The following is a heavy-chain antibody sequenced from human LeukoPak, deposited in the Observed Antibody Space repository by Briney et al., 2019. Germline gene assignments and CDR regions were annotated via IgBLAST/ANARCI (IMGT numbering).Heavy chain of an antibody. V-gene: IGHV4-4*07. CDR3: ARETYGSGSYYLDY. J-gene: IGHJ4*02. CDR2: IYSSGST. Sequence: SETLSLTCTVSGGSISSYYWSWIRQPAGKGLEWIGRIYSSGSTNYNPSLKSRVTMSVDTSKTQFSLKLSSVTAADTAVYYCARETYGSGSYYLDYWGQGTLVTVSS. CDR1: GGSISSYY. D-gene: IGHD3-10*01.